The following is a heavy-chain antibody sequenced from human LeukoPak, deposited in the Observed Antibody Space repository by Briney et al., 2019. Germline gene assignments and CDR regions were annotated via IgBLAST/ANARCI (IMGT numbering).Heavy chain of an antibody. CDR2: IYYSGST. J-gene: IGHJ4*02. CDR1: GGSISSSSYY. V-gene: IGHV4-39*01. Sequence: SETLSLTCTVSGGSISSSSYYWGWIRQPPGKGLEWIGSIYYSGSTYYNPSLKSRVTISVDTSKNQFSLKLSSVTAADTAVYYCARHHVAAAGIPFDYGDYTTKLFYYFDYWGQGTLVTVSS. D-gene: IGHD4-17*01. CDR3: ARHHVAAAGIPFDYGDYTTKLFYYFDY.